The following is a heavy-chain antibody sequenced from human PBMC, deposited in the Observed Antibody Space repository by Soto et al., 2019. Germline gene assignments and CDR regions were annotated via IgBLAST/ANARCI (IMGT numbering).Heavy chain of an antibody. D-gene: IGHD3-10*01. Sequence: SETLSLTCAVYGGSFSGYYWSWIRQPPGKGLEWIGEINHSGSTNYNPSLKSRVTISVDTSKNQFSLKLSSVTAADTAVYYCARGSMLRGVLPIDYWGQATLVSVSS. V-gene: IGHV4-34*01. CDR1: GGSFSGYY. CDR2: INHSGST. CDR3: ARGSMLRGVLPIDY. J-gene: IGHJ4*02.